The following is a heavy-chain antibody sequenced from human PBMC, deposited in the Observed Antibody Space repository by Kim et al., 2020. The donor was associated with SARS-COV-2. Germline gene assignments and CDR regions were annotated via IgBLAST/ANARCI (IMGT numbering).Heavy chain of an antibody. J-gene: IGHJ6*01. CDR1: GGSISSYY. V-gene: IGHV4-59*01. Sequence: SETLSLTCTVSGGSISSYYWSWIRQPPGKGLEWIGYIFYSGSTNYNPSLKSRVTISVDTSKNQFSLKLSSVTAADTAVYYCARGQSVRGVINYYYYGMDV. CDR3: ARGQSVRGVINYYYYGMDV. CDR2: IFYSGST. D-gene: IGHD3-10*01.